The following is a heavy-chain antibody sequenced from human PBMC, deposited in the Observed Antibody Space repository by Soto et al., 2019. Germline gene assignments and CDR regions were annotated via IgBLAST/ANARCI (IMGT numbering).Heavy chain of an antibody. D-gene: IGHD3-9*01. V-gene: IGHV2-5*02. Sequence: QITLKESGPTLVKPTQTLTLTCTFSGFSLSTSGVGVGWIRQPPGKALEWLALIYWDDDKRYSPSLKSRLTVPEDSSKHQVVLTMTNMDAVDTATYYCAHMTSFDWLLTPDYWGQGTLVTVSS. CDR3: AHMTSFDWLLTPDY. J-gene: IGHJ4*02. CDR1: GFSLSTSGVG. CDR2: IYWDDDK.